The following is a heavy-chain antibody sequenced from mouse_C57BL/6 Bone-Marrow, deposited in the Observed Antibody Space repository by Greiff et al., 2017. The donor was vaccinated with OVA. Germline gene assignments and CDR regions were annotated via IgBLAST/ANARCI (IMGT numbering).Heavy chain of an antibody. D-gene: IGHD2-4*01. V-gene: IGHV3-6*01. CDR2: ISYDGSN. Sequence: EVQLQESGPGLVKPSQSLSLTCSVTGYSITSGYYWNWIRQFPGNKLEWMGYISYDGSNNYNPSLKNRISITRDTSKNQFFLKLNSVTTEDTATYYCARGKGLRRGAWFAYWGQGTLVTVSA. J-gene: IGHJ3*01. CDR3: ARGKGLRRGAWFAY. CDR1: GYSITSGYY.